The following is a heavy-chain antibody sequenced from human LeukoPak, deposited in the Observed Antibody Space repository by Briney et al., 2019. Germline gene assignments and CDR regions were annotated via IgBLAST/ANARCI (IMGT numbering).Heavy chain of an antibody. V-gene: IGHV1-18*01. CDR2: ISVYNGNT. J-gene: IGHJ4*02. CDR1: GYTFTSYG. Sequence: ASVKVSCKASGYTFTSYGISWVRQAPGQGLEWMGWISVYNGNTNYAQKFQGRVTMTTDTSTSTAYMELRSLRSDDTAVYYCARDKGQGYMVRGVMGYWGQGTLVTVSS. CDR3: ARDKGQGYMVRGVMGY. D-gene: IGHD3-10*01.